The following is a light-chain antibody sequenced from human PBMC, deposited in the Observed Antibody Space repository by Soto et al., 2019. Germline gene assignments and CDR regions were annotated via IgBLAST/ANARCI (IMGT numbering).Light chain of an antibody. Sequence: DIQMTQSPSSLSASVGDRVTITCRASQSISSYLNWYQQKPGKAPKLLIYAASSLQSGVPSRFSGSGYGTDFTLTVSSLQPEDFATYYCQQSYSTPPFTFGPGTKVHIK. CDR2: AAS. CDR3: QQSYSTPPFT. CDR1: QSISSY. V-gene: IGKV1-39*01. J-gene: IGKJ3*01.